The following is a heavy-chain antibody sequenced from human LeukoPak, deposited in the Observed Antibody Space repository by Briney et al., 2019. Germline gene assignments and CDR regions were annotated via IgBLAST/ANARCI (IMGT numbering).Heavy chain of an antibody. CDR2: IYHSGST. J-gene: IGHJ4*02. CDR3: ARADVTYYYDSSGYPFDY. CDR1: GGSISSSNW. V-gene: IGHV4-4*02. Sequence: PSGTLSLTCAVSGGSISSSNWWSWVRRPPGKGLEWIGEIYHSGSTNYDPSLKSRVTISVDKSKNQFSLKLSSVTAADTAVYYCARADVTYYYDSSGYPFDYWGQGTLVTVSS. D-gene: IGHD3-22*01.